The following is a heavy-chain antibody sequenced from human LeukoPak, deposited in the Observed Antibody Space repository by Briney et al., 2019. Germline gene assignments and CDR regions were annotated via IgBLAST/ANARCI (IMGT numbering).Heavy chain of an antibody. CDR1: GFTFSSYG. CDR2: IWYDGSNK. Sequence: GGSLRLSCAASGFTFSSYGMHWVRQAPGKGLEWVAVIWYDGSNKYYADSVKGRFTISRDNSKNTLYLQMNSLRAEDTAVYYCARGRSCSSTSCYPHYPPVSLDYWGQGTLVTVSS. J-gene: IGHJ4*02. CDR3: ARGRSCSSTSCYPHYPPVSLDY. D-gene: IGHD2-2*01. V-gene: IGHV3-33*01.